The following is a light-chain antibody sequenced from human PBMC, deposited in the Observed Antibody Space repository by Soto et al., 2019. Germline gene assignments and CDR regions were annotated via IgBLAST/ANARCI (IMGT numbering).Light chain of an antibody. CDR2: EVS. V-gene: IGLV2-14*01. J-gene: IGLJ1*01. Sequence: QSALTQPASVSGSPGQSITISCTGSTSDVGAYNYVSWYKHHPGQAPQLMIYEVSNRPSGVSNRFSGSKSGNTASLTISGLQADDEGDYYCISYTGSSTSYVFGSGTKLTVL. CDR1: TSDVGAYNY. CDR3: ISYTGSSTSYV.